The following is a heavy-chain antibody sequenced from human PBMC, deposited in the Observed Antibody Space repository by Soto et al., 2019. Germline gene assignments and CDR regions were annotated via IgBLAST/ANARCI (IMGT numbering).Heavy chain of an antibody. CDR1: GFTFSSDW. D-gene: IGHD6-19*01. Sequence: GGSLSLSCAASGFTFSSDWMHWVRQAPGKGLVWVSRINTDGSDTSYADSVKGRFTISRDNAKNTLYLQMNSLRAEDTAVYYCARDLYSSGWLTGFDPWGQGTLVTVSS. J-gene: IGHJ5*02. CDR2: INTDGSDT. V-gene: IGHV3-74*01. CDR3: ARDLYSSGWLTGFDP.